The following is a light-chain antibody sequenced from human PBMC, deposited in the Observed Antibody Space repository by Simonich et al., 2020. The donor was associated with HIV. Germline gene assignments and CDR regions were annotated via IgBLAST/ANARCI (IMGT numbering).Light chain of an antibody. CDR2: EGS. Sequence: QSALPQPASVSGSPGPSITISCTGTSRDVGSYNLVSWYKQHPGKSPQLIIYEGSKRPSGVSNRFSGSKSGNTASLTISGLQAEDEADYYCCSYAGSSTVVFGGGTKLTVL. CDR3: CSYAGSSTVV. CDR1: SRDVGSYNL. V-gene: IGLV2-23*01. J-gene: IGLJ2*01.